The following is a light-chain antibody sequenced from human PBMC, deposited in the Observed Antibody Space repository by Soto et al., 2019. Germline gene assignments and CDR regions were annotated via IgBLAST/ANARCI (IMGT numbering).Light chain of an antibody. V-gene: IGKV3-20*01. CDR2: GAS. CDR3: QQYGSSPWT. CDR1: QSVDSTY. J-gene: IGKJ1*01. Sequence: DIVLTQSPGTLSLSPGESATLSCRASQSVDSTYIAWYQQKPGQAPRLLIFGASGRATGIPDRFSGSGSGTDFTLTISRLDPEDFAVYYCQQYGSSPWTFGQGTKVEIK.